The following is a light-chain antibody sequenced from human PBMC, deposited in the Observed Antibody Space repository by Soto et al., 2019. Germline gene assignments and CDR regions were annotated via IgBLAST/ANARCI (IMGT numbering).Light chain of an antibody. Sequence: QSVLTQPPSVSGATGQRVTISCTGSRSNIGAGYDVHWYQHFPGTSPKLIIHANTDRPSGVPDRFSGSKSGTSASLAIAGLHAEDESDYYCQSYDSNLSAPIFGGGTKLTVL. V-gene: IGLV1-40*01. J-gene: IGLJ2*01. CDR2: ANT. CDR3: QSYDSNLSAPI. CDR1: RSNIGAGYD.